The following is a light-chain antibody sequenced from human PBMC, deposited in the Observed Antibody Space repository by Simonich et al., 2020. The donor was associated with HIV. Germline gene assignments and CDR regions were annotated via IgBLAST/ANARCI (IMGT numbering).Light chain of an antibody. CDR1: QGISNS. CDR2: AAS. J-gene: IGKJ2*01. CDR3: QQYYSTPMYT. Sequence: DIQMTQSPSSLSASVGDRVTITCRAIQGISNSVAWDQQKPGKAPKLLLSAASRLESGFPSRFSGSGSGTDYTLTISSLQPEDFATYYCQQYYSTPMYTFGQGTKLEIK. V-gene: IGKV1-NL1*01.